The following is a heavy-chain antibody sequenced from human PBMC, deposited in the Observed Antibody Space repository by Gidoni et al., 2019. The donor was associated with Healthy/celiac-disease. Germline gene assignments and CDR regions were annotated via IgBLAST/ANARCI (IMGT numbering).Heavy chain of an antibody. Sequence: QVQLVQSGAEVKKPGASVTVSCKASGYTFTSYDINWVRQATGQGLEWMGWMNPNSGNTGYAQKFQGRVTMTRNTSISTAYMELSSLRSEDTAVYYCARSGLGYYDFWSGPNYGMDVWGQGTTVTVSS. CDR1: GYTFTSYD. J-gene: IGHJ6*02. CDR3: ARSGLGYYDFWSGPNYGMDV. V-gene: IGHV1-8*01. D-gene: IGHD3-3*01. CDR2: MNPNSGNT.